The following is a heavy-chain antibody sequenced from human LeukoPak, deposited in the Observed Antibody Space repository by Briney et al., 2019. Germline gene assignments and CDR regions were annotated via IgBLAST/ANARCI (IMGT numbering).Heavy chain of an antibody. Sequence: KPGGSLRLSCAASGFTFRSYSMNWVRQAPGKGLEWVSSISSSSSYIYYADSVKGRFTISRDNAKNSLYLQMNSLRAEDTAVYYCARDRYDFWSGYYVYWGQGTLVTVSS. CDR1: GFTFRSYS. CDR3: ARDRYDFWSGYYVY. D-gene: IGHD3-3*01. V-gene: IGHV3-21*01. CDR2: ISSSSSYI. J-gene: IGHJ4*02.